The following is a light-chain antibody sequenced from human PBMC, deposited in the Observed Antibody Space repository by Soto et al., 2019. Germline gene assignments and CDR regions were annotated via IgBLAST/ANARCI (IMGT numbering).Light chain of an antibody. CDR2: DVS. J-gene: IGLJ1*01. Sequence: QAVVTQPRSVSGSPGQSVTISCTGTSSDVGGYNYVSWYRQHPGKAPKLMMYDVSKRPSGVPDRFSGSKSGNTASLTISGLQAEDEADYYCCSYAGRYTWVFVTGTKLTVL. V-gene: IGLV2-11*01. CDR1: SSDVGGYNY. CDR3: CSYAGRYTWV.